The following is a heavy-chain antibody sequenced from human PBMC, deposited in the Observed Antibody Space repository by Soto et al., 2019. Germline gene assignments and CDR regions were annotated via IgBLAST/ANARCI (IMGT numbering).Heavy chain of an antibody. Sequence: GGSLRLSCAASGFSFSSFAMNWVRQAPGKGLEWVSSISGSGDKTYYADSVKGRSPISRDIFRNTLSLQMNRLRGAAAPFFFFAKDPLSRPWPTALAYWGQGTLVTVSS. J-gene: IGHJ4*02. CDR1: GFSFSSFA. D-gene: IGHD5-18*01. CDR2: ISGSGDKT. CDR3: AKDPLSRPWPTALAY. V-gene: IGHV3-23*01.